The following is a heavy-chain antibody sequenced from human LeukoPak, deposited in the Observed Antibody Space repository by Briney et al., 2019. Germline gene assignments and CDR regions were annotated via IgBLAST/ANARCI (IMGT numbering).Heavy chain of an antibody. J-gene: IGHJ4*02. V-gene: IGHV4-4*07. CDR1: GGSISSYY. CDR3: ARGSGAAAPFDY. D-gene: IGHD6-13*01. CDR2: IYTSGST. Sequence: SETLSLTCTVSGGSISSYYWSWIRQPAGKGREWIGRIYTSGSTNYNPSLKSRVTMSVDTSKNQFSLKLSSVTAADTALYYCARGSGAAAPFDYWGQGTLVTVSS.